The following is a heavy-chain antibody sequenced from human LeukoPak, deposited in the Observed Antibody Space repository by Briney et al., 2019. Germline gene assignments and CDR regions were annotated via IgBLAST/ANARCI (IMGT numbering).Heavy chain of an antibody. Sequence: GGSLRLSCAASGFTFSSYWMHWVRQAPGKGLVWVSRINSDGSSTSYADSVKGRFTISRDNAKNTLYLQMNSLRAEDTAVYFCARRIAVAGNFDYWGQGTLVTVSS. D-gene: IGHD6-19*01. CDR1: GFTFSSYW. J-gene: IGHJ4*02. CDR3: ARRIAVAGNFDY. V-gene: IGHV3-74*01. CDR2: INSDGSST.